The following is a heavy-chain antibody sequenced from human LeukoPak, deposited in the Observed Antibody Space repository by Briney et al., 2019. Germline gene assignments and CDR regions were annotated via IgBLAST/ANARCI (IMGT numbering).Heavy chain of an antibody. CDR3: ARVRRSSIAACHFDY. D-gene: IGHD6-6*01. J-gene: IGHJ4*02. CDR2: IYTSGST. V-gene: IGHV4-61*02. Sequence: SETLSLTCTVSGGSISSGSYYWSWIRQPAGKGLEWIGRIYTSGSTNYNPSLKSRVTISVDTSKNQFSLKLSSVTAADTAVYYCARVRRSSIAACHFDYWGQGTLVTVSS. CDR1: GGSISSGSYY.